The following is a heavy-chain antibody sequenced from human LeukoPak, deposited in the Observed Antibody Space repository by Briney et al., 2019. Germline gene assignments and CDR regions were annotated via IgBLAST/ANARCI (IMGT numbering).Heavy chain of an antibody. CDR1: GGSISSSSYY. V-gene: IGHV4-39*01. Sequence: SETLSLTCTVSGGSISSSSYYWGWIRQPPGKGLEWIGYISYSGSTYYNPSLKSRVTISVDTSKNQFSLKLSSVTAADTAVYYCARRGVGTIFGVVVYYFDYWGQGTLVTVSS. D-gene: IGHD3-3*01. CDR2: ISYSGST. J-gene: IGHJ4*02. CDR3: ARRGVGTIFGVVVYYFDY.